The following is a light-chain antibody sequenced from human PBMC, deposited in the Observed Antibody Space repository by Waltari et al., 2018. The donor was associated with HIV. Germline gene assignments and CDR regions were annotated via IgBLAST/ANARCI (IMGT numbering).Light chain of an antibody. CDR3: QQYNSYST. Sequence: DIQMNQSTSTLSASVGDRVTITCRASQSIGRWLAWYQQKPGKAPKLLIYKASTLESWVPSRFSGSGSGTDFTLTISSLQPDDFATYYCQQYNSYSTFGQGTKLEIK. J-gene: IGKJ2*01. V-gene: IGKV1-5*03. CDR1: QSIGRW. CDR2: KAS.